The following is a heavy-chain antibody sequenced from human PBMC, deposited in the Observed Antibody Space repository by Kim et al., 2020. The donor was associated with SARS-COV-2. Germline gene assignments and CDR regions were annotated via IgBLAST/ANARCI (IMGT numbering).Heavy chain of an antibody. Sequence: GGSLRLSCAASGFTFSSYGMHWVRQAPGKGLEWVAVISYDGSNKYYADSVKGRFTISRDNSKNTLYLQMNSLRAADTAVYYCAKITEQQLVESDYWGQGT. D-gene: IGHD6-13*01. CDR1: GFTFSSYG. CDR3: AKITEQQLVESDY. J-gene: IGHJ4*02. CDR2: ISYDGSNK. V-gene: IGHV3-30*18.